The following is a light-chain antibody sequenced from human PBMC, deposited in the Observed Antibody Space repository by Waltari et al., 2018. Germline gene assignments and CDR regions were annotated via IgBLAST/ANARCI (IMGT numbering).Light chain of an antibody. Sequence: QSVLTQPPSVSAAPGQKVTISCSRGSPNVGSNHLSWYQQLPGTGPKCVIYDNNKRPSGIPDRFSGSKSGTSATLGITGLQTGDEADYYCGTWDGSLNVVLFGGGTKLTVL. CDR1: SPNVGSNH. CDR3: GTWDGSLNVVL. J-gene: IGLJ2*01. CDR2: DNN. V-gene: IGLV1-51*01.